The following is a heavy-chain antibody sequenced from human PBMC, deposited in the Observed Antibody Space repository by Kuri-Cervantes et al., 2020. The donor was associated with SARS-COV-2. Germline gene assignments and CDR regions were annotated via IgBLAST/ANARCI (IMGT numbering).Heavy chain of an antibody. V-gene: IGHV3-66*01. D-gene: IGHD1-26*01. CDR3: ASSSGSYKEFDY. CDR2: LYRDGST. CDR1: GFTVSRNY. J-gene: IGHJ4*02. Sequence: GESLKISCAASGFTVSRNYMNWVRQAPGKGLQWVSVLYRDGSTYYADSVKDRFTISRDNPKNTLYLQMNSLRAEDTAVYYCASSSGSYKEFDYWGQGTLVTVSS.